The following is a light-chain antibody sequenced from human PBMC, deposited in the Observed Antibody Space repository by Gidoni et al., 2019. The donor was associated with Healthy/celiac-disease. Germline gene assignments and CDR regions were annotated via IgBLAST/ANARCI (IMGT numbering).Light chain of an antibody. J-gene: IGKJ2*01. V-gene: IGKV1-39*01. Sequence: DIQMTQSPSSLSASVGDRVTITCRASQSISSYLNWYQQKPGKAPKPLIYAASSLQSGVPSRFSSSRAGTDYTLTISSLQPEDVATYYCQQSYSTPLYTFGQGTKLEIK. CDR3: QQSYSTPLYT. CDR2: AAS. CDR1: QSISSY.